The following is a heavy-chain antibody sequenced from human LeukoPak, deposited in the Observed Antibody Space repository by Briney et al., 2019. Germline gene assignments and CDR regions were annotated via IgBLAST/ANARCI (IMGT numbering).Heavy chain of an antibody. CDR2: ISNDGTNG. J-gene: IGHJ3*02. CDR1: GFTFSSYA. Sequence: PGGSLRLSCAASGFTFSSYAMHWVRQAPGKGLEWVAVISNDGTNGYYADSMKGRFTISRDNSKNTLYLQMNSLTGGDTAVYYCAVDYGDYIDAFDIWGQGTMVTVSS. D-gene: IGHD4-17*01. V-gene: IGHV3-30*04. CDR3: AVDYGDYIDAFDI.